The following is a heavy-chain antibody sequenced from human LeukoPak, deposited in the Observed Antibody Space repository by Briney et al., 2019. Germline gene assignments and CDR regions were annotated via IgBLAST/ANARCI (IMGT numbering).Heavy chain of an antibody. CDR1: GGTFSSYT. CDR2: IIPILGIA. D-gene: IGHD3-3*01. J-gene: IGHJ4*02. V-gene: IGHV1-69*02. Sequence: SVKVSCKASGGTFSSYTISWVRQAPGQGLEWMGRIIPILGIANYAQKFQGRVTITADESTSTAYMELSSLRSEDTAVYYCARRTIFGVETLLDYWGQGTLVTVSS. CDR3: ARRTIFGVETLLDY.